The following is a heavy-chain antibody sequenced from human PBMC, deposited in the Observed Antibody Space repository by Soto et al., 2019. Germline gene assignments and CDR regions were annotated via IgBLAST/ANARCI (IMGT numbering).Heavy chain of an antibody. Sequence: SQTRSLTCAISGDSVSSNSAAWNWIRQSPSRGLEWLGRTYYRSKWYNDYAVSVKSRITINPDTSKNQFSLQLNSVTPEDTAVYYCARARYRSRWFEDYYYYYGIDVWGQGTTVTVSS. J-gene: IGHJ6*02. V-gene: IGHV6-1*01. D-gene: IGHD6-19*01. CDR3: ARARYRSRWFEDYYYYYGIDV. CDR2: TYYRSKWYN. CDR1: GDSVSSNSAA.